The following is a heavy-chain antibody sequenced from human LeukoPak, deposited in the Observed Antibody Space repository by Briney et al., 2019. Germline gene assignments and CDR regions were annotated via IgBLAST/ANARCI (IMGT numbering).Heavy chain of an antibody. CDR3: AKGDYGGNGGYFDY. CDR1: GFTFSSYA. J-gene: IGHJ4*02. CDR2: IGNSGDST. Sequence: GGSLRLSCAVSGFTFSSYAISWVRQAPGKGLEWVSAIGNSGDSTYYADSVKGRFTISRDNSKNTLYLQMSSLRAEDTAVYYCAKGDYGGNGGYFDYWGQGTLVTVSS. V-gene: IGHV3-23*01. D-gene: IGHD4-23*01.